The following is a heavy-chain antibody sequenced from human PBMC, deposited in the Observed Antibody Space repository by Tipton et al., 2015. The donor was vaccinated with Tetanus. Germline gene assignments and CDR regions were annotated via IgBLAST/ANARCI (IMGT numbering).Heavy chain of an antibody. D-gene: IGHD3-3*01. J-gene: IGHJ4*02. Sequence: LRLSCNLSGASINAGGYLWTWVRQHLGKGLEWIGNIYYDTARTSHVPSLASRVSISVDASKNQFSLRLTSATAADTAVYYCARGLPRESFYLDYWGQGKQVTVSS. CDR1: GASINAGGYL. V-gene: IGHV4-31*02. CDR3: ARGLPRESFYLDY. CDR2: IYYDTART.